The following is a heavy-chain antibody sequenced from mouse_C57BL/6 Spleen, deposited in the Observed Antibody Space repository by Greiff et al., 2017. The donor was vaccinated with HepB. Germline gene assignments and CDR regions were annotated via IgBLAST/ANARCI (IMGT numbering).Heavy chain of an antibody. Sequence: EVKLQESGPGLVKPSQSLSLTCSVTGYSITSGYYWNWIRQFPGNKLEWMGYISYDGSNNYNPSLKNRISITRDTSKNQFFLKLNSVTTEDTATYYCARERGYYGSTLFDYWGQGTTLTVSS. CDR3: ARERGYYGSTLFDY. V-gene: IGHV3-6*01. CDR2: ISYDGSN. D-gene: IGHD1-1*01. CDR1: GYSITSGYY. J-gene: IGHJ2*01.